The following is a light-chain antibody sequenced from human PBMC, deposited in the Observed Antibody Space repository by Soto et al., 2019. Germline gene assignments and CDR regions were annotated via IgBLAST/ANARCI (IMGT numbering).Light chain of an antibody. CDR1: QNVNSN. V-gene: IGKV3-15*01. J-gene: IGKJ3*01. CDR3: QQYNEWPFT. CDR2: GAS. Sequence: EMVMTQSPATLSVSPGERATLSCRASQNVNSNLAWYQQKPGQAPRLLIYGASTRATGIPARFSGSGSGTEFTLTISSXQSEDFAVYYCQQYNEWPFTFGPGTKVDIK.